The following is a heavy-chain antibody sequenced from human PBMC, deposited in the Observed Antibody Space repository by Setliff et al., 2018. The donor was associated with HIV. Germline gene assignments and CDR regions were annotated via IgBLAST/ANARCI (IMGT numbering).Heavy chain of an antibody. J-gene: IGHJ5*02. CDR2: LHYSGNT. D-gene: IGHD3-22*01. V-gene: IGHV4-39*07. Sequence: LSLTCTVSGGSIRSSTYYWGWTRQSPGKGLEWIGSLHYSGNTYYNSSLKSRVTISLDTSKNQFSLKLNSVTAADTAVYYCARDMTYYFDSSGSFGWFDPWGQGTLVTVSS. CDR1: GGSIRSSTYY. CDR3: ARDMTYYFDSSGSFGWFDP.